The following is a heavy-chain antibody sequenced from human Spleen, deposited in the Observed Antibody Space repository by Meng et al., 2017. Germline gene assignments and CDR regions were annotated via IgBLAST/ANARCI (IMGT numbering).Heavy chain of an antibody. J-gene: IGHJ4*02. Sequence: QVLLVQSGAEAKKPGASVKVSCKASGYTFAAYWIHWLRQAPGQGLEWMGRIDPNNDHTQYAQNFQGRVTMTSDTSISTVYMELNGLRSDDTAVYYCARDEDISAAGKLFGDYWGQGTLVTVSS. CDR2: IDPNNDHT. V-gene: IGHV1-2*06. D-gene: IGHD6-13*01. CDR1: GYTFAAYW. CDR3: ARDEDISAAGKLFGDY.